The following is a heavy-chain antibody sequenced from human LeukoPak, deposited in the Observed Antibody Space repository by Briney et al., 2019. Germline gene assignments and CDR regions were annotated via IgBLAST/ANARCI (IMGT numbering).Heavy chain of an antibody. CDR3: ARDLDGPENY. J-gene: IGHJ4*02. D-gene: IGHD3-3*01. Sequence: GGSLRLSCAVSGVTVSSTDMSWVRQAPGKGLEWVSVIFSGGGTYYTGSVKGQFTISRDNSKNTLYLQMNSLRAEDTAVYYCARDLDGPENYWGQGTLVTVSS. V-gene: IGHV3-53*01. CDR2: IFSGGGT. CDR1: GVTVSSTD.